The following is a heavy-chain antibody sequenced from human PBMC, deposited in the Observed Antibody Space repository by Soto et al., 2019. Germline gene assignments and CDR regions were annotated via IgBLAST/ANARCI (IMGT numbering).Heavy chain of an antibody. Sequence: SETLSLTCRCDGVSFSGYLWSWLLPPPGNGVEWSGESFHGGRTYYNPSLKSRLTISVETSKTQISLKLTSVTAADTDVYYCARDTGTYPYYFDYWGQGTLVTVSS. V-gene: IGHV4-34*12. D-gene: IGHD1-26*01. CDR3: ARDTGTYPYYFDY. CDR1: GVSFSGYL. J-gene: IGHJ4*02. CDR2: SFHGGRT.